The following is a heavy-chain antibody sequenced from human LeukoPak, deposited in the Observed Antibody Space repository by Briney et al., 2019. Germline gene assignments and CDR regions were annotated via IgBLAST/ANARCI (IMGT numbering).Heavy chain of an antibody. CDR1: GYRFTRYW. V-gene: IGHV5-51*01. CDR3: ARGEGGSPYYMDV. CDR2: IYPADSDS. Sequence: GESLKISCKGFGYRFTRYWIAWVRQMPGKGLEWMGIIYPADSDSRYSPSFQGQVTISADKSISTAYLEWRSLKASDTAMYYCARGEGGSPYYMDVWAKGTTVTVSS. D-gene: IGHD2-15*01. J-gene: IGHJ6*03.